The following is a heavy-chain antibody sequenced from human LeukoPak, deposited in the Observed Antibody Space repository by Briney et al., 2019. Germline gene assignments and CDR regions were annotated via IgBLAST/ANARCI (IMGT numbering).Heavy chain of an antibody. V-gene: IGHV3-48*03. CDR3: ARGAGTFAFDI. Sequence: GGSLRLSCAASGFTFSSYEMNWVRQAPGEGLEWVSYISSSGSTIYYADSVKGRFTISRDNAKNSLYLQMNSLRAEDTAVYYCARGAGTFAFDIWGQGTMVTVSS. CDR2: ISSSGSTI. J-gene: IGHJ3*02. D-gene: IGHD6-19*01. CDR1: GFTFSSYE.